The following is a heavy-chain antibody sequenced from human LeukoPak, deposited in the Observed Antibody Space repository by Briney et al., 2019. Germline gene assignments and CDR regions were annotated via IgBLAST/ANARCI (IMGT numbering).Heavy chain of an antibody. Sequence: GGSLRLSCAASAFTFNNYWMTWVRQTPGKGLEWVANINQDETENFYADSVKGRFTISRDNAKNTLYLQMNSLRAEDTAVYYCAKGYSGYDWGQGTLVTVSS. V-gene: IGHV3-7*01. CDR2: INQDETEN. CDR3: AKGYSGYD. D-gene: IGHD5-12*01. J-gene: IGHJ4*02. CDR1: AFTFNNYW.